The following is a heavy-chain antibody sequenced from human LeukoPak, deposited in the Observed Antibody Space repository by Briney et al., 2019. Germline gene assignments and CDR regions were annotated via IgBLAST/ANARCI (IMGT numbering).Heavy chain of an antibody. J-gene: IGHJ6*03. Sequence: ASVKVSCKASGYTFTGYYMHWVRQAPGQGLEWMGWINPNSGGTNYAQKFQGRVTMTRDTSISTAYMELRSLRSDDTAVYYCARGVVDVRPYYYGSGSYYYYYYMDVWGKGTTVTISS. CDR2: INPNSGGT. CDR3: ARGVVDVRPYYYGSGSYYYYYYMDV. V-gene: IGHV1-2*02. D-gene: IGHD3-10*01. CDR1: GYTFTGYY.